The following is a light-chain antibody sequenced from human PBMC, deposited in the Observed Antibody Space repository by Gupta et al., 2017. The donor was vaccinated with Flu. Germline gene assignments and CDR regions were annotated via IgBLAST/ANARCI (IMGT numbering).Light chain of an antibody. CDR3: SSYTRITTWV. J-gene: IGLJ3*02. Sequence: QSALTQPASVSGFPGQSITLSCTGTSSDVGGYNYVSWYQQHPGKAPKLMIYEVTNRPSGVSDRFSGSKSGNTASLTISGLQAEDEADYYCSSYTRITTWVFGGGTKLTVL. CDR2: EVT. CDR1: SSDVGGYNY. V-gene: IGLV2-14*01.